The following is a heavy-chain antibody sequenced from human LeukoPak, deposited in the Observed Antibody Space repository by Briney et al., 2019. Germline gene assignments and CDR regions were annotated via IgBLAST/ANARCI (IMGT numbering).Heavy chain of an antibody. V-gene: IGHV4-4*07. J-gene: IGHJ3*02. CDR2: IYTSGST. Sequence: SETLSLTCTVSGGSISSYYWSWIRQPAGKGLEWIGRIYTSGSTNYNPSLKSRVTMSVDTSKNQFSLKLSSVTAADTAVYYCASTPITIFGVVIIPVFNAFDIWGQGTMVTVSS. CDR1: GGSISSYY. D-gene: IGHD3-3*01. CDR3: ASTPITIFGVVIIPVFNAFDI.